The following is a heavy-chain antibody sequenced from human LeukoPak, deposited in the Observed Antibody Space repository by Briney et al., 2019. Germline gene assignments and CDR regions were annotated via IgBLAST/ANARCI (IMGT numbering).Heavy chain of an antibody. CDR2: ISAYNGNT. D-gene: IGHD3-3*01. J-gene: IGHJ6*03. CDR3: ARNLLDDFWSGYENKNYYFSYMDV. V-gene: IGHV1-18*01. Sequence: ASVKVSCKASGYTFTSYGISWVRQAPGQGLEWMGWISAYNGNTNYAQKLQGRVTMTTDASTSTAYMELRSLRSDDTDVYYCARNLLDDFWSGYENKNYYFSYMDVWGKGTTVTVSS. CDR1: GYTFTSYG.